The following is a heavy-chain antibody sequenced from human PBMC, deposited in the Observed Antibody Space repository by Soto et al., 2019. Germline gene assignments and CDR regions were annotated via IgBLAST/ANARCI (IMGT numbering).Heavy chain of an antibody. V-gene: IGHV3-66*01. J-gene: IGHJ6*03. D-gene: IGHD6-13*01. Sequence: EVQLVESGGGLVQPGGSLRLSCAASGFTVSSNYMSWVRQAPGKGLEGVSVIYSGGSTYYADSVKGRFTISRDNSKNTLYLQMNSVRAEDTAVYYCARSHREVGSSSWAYYYYYYMDVWGKGTTVTVSS. CDR3: ARSHREVGSSSWAYYYYYYMDV. CDR2: IYSGGST. CDR1: GFTVSSNY.